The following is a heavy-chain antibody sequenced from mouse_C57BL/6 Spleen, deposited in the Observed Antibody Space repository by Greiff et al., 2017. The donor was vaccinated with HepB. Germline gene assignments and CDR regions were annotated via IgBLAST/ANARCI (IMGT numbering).Heavy chain of an antibody. V-gene: IGHV5-6*01. J-gene: IGHJ1*03. CDR1: GFTFSSYG. D-gene: IGHD2-1*01. Sequence: EVMLVESGGDLVKPGGSLKLSCAASGFTFSSYGMSWVRQTPDKRLEWVATISSGGSYTYYPDSVKGRFTISRDNAKNTRYLQMSSLKSEDTAMYYCARQEGNGNSGMYFDVWGTGTTVTVSS. CDR3: ARQEGNGNSGMYFDV. CDR2: ISSGGSYT.